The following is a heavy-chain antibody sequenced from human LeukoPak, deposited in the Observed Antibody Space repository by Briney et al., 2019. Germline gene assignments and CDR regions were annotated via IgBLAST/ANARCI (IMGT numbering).Heavy chain of an antibody. CDR1: GGSISSYY. Sequence: SETLSPTCTVSGGSISSYYWSWIRQPPGKGLEWIGYIYYSGSTNYNPSLKSRVTISVDTSKNQFSLKLSSVTAADTAVYYCAKGSSHRGDWSRHFDYWGQGTLVTVSS. D-gene: IGHD3/OR15-3a*01. CDR2: IYYSGST. J-gene: IGHJ4*02. CDR3: AKGSSHRGDWSRHFDY. V-gene: IGHV4-59*08.